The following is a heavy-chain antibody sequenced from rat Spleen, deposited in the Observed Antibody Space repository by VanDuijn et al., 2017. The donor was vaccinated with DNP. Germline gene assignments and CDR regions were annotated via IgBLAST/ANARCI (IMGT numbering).Heavy chain of an antibody. CDR1: GFTFSDFY. CDR3: STRNSGYGGYFDY. J-gene: IGHJ2*01. CDR2: ISTGGDTA. V-gene: IGHV5-25*01. D-gene: IGHD4-3*01. Sequence: EVQLVESGGDLVQPGKSLKLSCVASGFTFSDFYMAWVRQAPTKGLEWVASISTGGDTAYYRPSVKGRFTISRDNAKSSLFLQMDSLRSEDTATYYCSTRNSGYGGYFDYWGQGVMVTVSS.